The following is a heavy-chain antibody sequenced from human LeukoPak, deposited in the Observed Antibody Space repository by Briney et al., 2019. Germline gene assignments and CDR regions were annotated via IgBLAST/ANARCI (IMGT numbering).Heavy chain of an antibody. D-gene: IGHD3-3*01. CDR2: IYYSGST. Sequence: PSETLSLTCTVSGGSISSSSYYWGWIRQPPGKGLEWIGSIYYSGSTYYNPSLKSRVTISVDTSKNQFSLKLSSVTAADTAVYYCALEWRDDGWTFDYWGQGTLVTVSS. J-gene: IGHJ4*02. V-gene: IGHV4-39*07. CDR1: GGSISSSSYY. CDR3: ALEWRDDGWTFDY.